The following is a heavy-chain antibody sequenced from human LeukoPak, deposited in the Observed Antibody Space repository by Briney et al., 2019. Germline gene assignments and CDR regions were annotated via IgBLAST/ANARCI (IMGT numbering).Heavy chain of an antibody. CDR1: GFTFSGYE. J-gene: IGHJ4*02. CDR2: ISSSGSTI. CDR3: ARAQRMIVPNFDY. Sequence: GGSLRLSCAASGFTFSGYEMNWVRQAPGKGLEWVSYISSSGSTIYYADSVKGRFTISRDNTKNSLYLQMNSLRAEDTAVYYCARAQRMIVPNFDYWGQGTLVTVSS. D-gene: IGHD3-22*01. V-gene: IGHV3-48*03.